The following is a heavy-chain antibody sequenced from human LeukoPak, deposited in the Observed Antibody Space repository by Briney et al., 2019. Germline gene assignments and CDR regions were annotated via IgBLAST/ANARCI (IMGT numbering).Heavy chain of an antibody. V-gene: IGHV4-34*01. Sequence: SETLYLTCAVYGGSFSGYYWSWIRQPPGKGLEWIGEINHSGSTNYNPSLKSRVTISVDTSKNQFSLKLSSVTAADTAVYYCARGLYYYDSSGLLDYWGQGTLVTVSS. CDR2: INHSGST. CDR3: ARGLYYYDSSGLLDY. CDR1: GGSFSGYY. J-gene: IGHJ4*02. D-gene: IGHD3-22*01.